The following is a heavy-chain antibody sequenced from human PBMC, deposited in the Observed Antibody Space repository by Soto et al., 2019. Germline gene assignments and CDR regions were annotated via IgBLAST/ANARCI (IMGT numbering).Heavy chain of an antibody. V-gene: IGHV3-23*01. CDR3: AKEMGPTWKFFDY. J-gene: IGHJ4*02. Sequence: EVQLLESGGGLVQPGGSLRLSCVASGFTFSSYDMNWVRQAPGKGLEWVSVISGSGGSAYYADFVRGRFTTSRDNSKNTVYLQMNSLRAEDTAVYYCAKEMGPTWKFFDYWGQGTLATV. CDR2: ISGSGGSA. D-gene: IGHD1-1*01. CDR1: GFTFSSYD.